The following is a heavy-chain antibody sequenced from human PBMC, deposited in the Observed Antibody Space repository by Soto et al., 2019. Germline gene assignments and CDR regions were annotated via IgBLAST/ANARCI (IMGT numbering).Heavy chain of an antibody. CDR2: INAGVDGT. J-gene: IGHJ4*02. CDR1: GYASLSHA. V-gene: IGHV1-3*01. Sequence: QVQLVQSGPETMQPGASVKVSCKASGYASLSHAMHWVRQVPGQVYEWLGWINAGVDGTMYSESFQDRIRITRDTSANTVYMELNALTSEDTAVYYCAREVPGVTSFDYWGQGTLVIVSS. D-gene: IGHD3-10*01. CDR3: AREVPGVTSFDY.